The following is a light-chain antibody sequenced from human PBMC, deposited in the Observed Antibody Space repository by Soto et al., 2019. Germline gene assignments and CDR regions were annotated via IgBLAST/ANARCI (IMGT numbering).Light chain of an antibody. J-gene: IGKJ4*01. Sequence: DIQMTQFPSSLSASVGDRVTITCRASQGIGNDLGWYQYKPGKAPKRLIFSASTLDSGVPSRFSGGGFGTEFTLTISSLQPEDFATYYCLHHYNYPLTLGGGTKVEIK. CDR2: SAS. V-gene: IGKV1-17*01. CDR3: LHHYNYPLT. CDR1: QGIGND.